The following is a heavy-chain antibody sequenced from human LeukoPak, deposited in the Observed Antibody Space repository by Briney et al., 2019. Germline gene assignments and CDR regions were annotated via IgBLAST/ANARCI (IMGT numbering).Heavy chain of an antibody. V-gene: IGHV1-69*05. D-gene: IGHD5-24*01. J-gene: IGHJ4*02. CDR3: ARGKRWLQLGYFDY. CDR2: IIPIFGTA. CDR1: GGTFSSYA. Sequence: ASVKVSCKASGGTFSSYAISGVRQAPGQGLEWMGGIIPIFGTANYAQKFQGRVTITTDESTSTAYMELSSLRSEDTAVYYCARGKRWLQLGYFDYWGQGTLVTVSS.